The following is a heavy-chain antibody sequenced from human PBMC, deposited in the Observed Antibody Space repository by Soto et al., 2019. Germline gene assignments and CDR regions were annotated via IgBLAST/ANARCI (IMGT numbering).Heavy chain of an antibody. Sequence: PSETLSLTCTVSGGSISSGGYYWSWIRQHPGKGLEWIGYIYYSGSTYYNPSLKSRVTISVDTSKNQFSLKLSSVTAADTAVYYCARYGYCSGGSCYSDNWFDPWGQGTLVTVSS. CDR1: GGSISSGGYY. D-gene: IGHD2-15*01. CDR2: IYYSGST. J-gene: IGHJ5*01. V-gene: IGHV4-31*03. CDR3: ARYGYCSGGSCYSDNWFDP.